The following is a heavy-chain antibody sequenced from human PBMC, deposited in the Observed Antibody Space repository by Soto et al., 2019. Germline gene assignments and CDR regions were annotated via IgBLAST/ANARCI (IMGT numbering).Heavy chain of an antibody. D-gene: IGHD1-26*01. CDR3: APLGELLGGWDYYYGMDV. CDR2: ISGSGGST. J-gene: IGHJ6*02. V-gene: IGHV3-23*01. Sequence: EVQLLESGGGLVQPGGSLRLSCVASGFTFSSYAMSWVRQAPGKGLEWVSAISGSGGSTYYADSVKGRFTISRDNSKNTLYLQMNSLRAEDTAVYYCAPLGELLGGWDYYYGMDVWGQGTTVTVSS. CDR1: GFTFSSYA.